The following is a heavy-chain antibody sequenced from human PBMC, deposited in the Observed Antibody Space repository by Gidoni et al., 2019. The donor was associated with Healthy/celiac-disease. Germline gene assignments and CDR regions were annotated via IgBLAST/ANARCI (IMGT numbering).Heavy chain of an antibody. CDR1: GYTFTSYY. V-gene: IGHV1-46*01. CDR3: ARLFGDYDSSGYYYHYGMDV. Sequence: QVQLVQSGAEVKKPGASVKVSCKASGYTFTSYYMHWVRQAPGQGLEWMGIINPSGGSTSYAQKFQGRVTMTRDTSTSTVYMELSSLRSEDTAVYYCARLFGDYDSSGYYYHYGMDVWGQGTTVTVSS. D-gene: IGHD3-22*01. CDR2: INPSGGST. J-gene: IGHJ6*02.